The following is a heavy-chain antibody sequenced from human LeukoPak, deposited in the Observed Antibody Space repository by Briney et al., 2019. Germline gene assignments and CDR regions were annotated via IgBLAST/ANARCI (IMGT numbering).Heavy chain of an antibody. CDR2: ISSLSGTI. V-gene: IGHV3-48*01. Sequence: GGSLRLSCAASGFTFSSYSMNWVRQAPGEGLEWVSYISSLSGTIYYADSVKGRFTISRDNAKNSLYLQMDSLRAEDTAVYYCAELGITMIGGVWGKGTTVTISS. J-gene: IGHJ6*04. CDR1: GFTFSSYS. CDR3: AELGITMIGGV. D-gene: IGHD3-10*02.